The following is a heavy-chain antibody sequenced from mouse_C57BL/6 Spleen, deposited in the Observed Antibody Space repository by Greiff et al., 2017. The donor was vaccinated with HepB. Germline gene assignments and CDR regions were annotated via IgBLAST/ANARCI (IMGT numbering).Heavy chain of an antibody. D-gene: IGHD1-1*01. J-gene: IGHJ2*01. CDR3: AREGDYYGSSRGYYFDY. V-gene: IGHV5-4*01. Sequence: EVKLVESGGGLVKPGGSLKLSCAASGFTFSSYAMSWVRQTPEKRLEWVATISDGGSYTYYPDNVKGRFTISRDNAKNNLYLQMSHLKSEDTAMYDCAREGDYYGSSRGYYFDYWGQGTTLTVSS. CDR1: GFTFSSYA. CDR2: ISDGGSYT.